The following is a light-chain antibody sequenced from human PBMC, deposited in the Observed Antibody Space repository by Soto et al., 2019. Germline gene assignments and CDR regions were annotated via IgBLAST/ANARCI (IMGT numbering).Light chain of an antibody. CDR2: AAS. Sequence: DIQMTQSPSSLSASIGDRVTITCRASQSISSYLNWYQQKQGKAPKLXIYAASSLQSGVPSRFSVSGSGTDLTITLSSLQPEDGETYYGQQSYSTPQTFGQGTKVDIK. CDR1: QSISSY. V-gene: IGKV1-39*01. CDR3: QQSYSTPQT. J-gene: IGKJ1*01.